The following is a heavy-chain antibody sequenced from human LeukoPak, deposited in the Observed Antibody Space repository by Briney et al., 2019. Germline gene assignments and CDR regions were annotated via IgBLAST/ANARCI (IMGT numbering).Heavy chain of an antibody. CDR2: IYSGGST. CDR1: RFTPSSNY. CDR3: AGGGYGDYVLYYYYGMDV. Sequence: GGSPRLSCAASRFTPSSNYMSWVRHAPGKGLERVSVIYSGGSTYYADSVKGRFTISSDNSKNTLYLQMNSLRAEDTAVYYCAGGGYGDYVLYYYYGMDVWCRGTTVTVS. V-gene: IGHV3-66*02. D-gene: IGHD4-17*01. J-gene: IGHJ6*02.